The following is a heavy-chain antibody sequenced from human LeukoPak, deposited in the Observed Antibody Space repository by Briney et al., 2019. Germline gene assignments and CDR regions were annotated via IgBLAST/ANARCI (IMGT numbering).Heavy chain of an antibody. CDR2: FDPEDGET. CDR1: GYTLTELS. D-gene: IGHD3-10*01. J-gene: IGHJ4*02. Sequence: ASVKVSFKVSGYTLTELSMHWVRQAPGKGLEWMGGFDPEDGETIYAQKFQGRVTMTEDTSTDTAYMELSSLRSEDTAVYYCASAVPRIWFGELFDYWGQGTLVTVSS. V-gene: IGHV1-24*01. CDR3: ASAVPRIWFGELFDY.